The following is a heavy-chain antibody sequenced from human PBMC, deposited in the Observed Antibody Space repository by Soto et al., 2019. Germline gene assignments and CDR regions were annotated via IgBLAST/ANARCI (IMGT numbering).Heavy chain of an antibody. V-gene: IGHV3-21*01. J-gene: IGHJ3*02. D-gene: IGHD5-18*01. CDR3: ARDLFNVDTAMVTAFDI. CDR2: ISSSSSYI. Sequence: PGGSLRLACAASGFTFSSHSMNWVLQAPGNGLEWVSSISSSSSYIYYADSVKGRFTISRDNAKNSLYLQMNSLRAEDTAVYYCARDLFNVDTAMVTAFDICGQGTMVTVSS. CDR1: GFTFSSHS.